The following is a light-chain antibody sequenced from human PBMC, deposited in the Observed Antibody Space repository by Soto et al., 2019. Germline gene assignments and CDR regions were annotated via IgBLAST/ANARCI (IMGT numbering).Light chain of an antibody. CDR2: GAS. Sequence: ETVLTQSPGTLSLSPGERATLSCRASQSVSSSYLSWYQQKPGQAPRLLIYGASSRATGIPDRFSGSGSGNYFTLTINRLEPEDFAVYYWQQYGSSPYTFGQGTKLEIK. CDR3: QQYGSSPYT. V-gene: IGKV3-20*01. J-gene: IGKJ2*01. CDR1: QSVSSSY.